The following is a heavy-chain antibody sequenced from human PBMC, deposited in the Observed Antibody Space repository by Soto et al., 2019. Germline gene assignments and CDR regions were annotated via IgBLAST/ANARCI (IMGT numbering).Heavy chain of an antibody. J-gene: IGHJ4*02. D-gene: IGHD3-22*01. CDR3: ARDPDSSGYYYFDY. CDR2: ISSYGGST. Sequence: EVQLVESGGGLVQPGGSLRLSCAASGFTFSSYAMHWVRQAPGKGLEYVSAISSYGGSTYYANSVKGRFTISRDNSKNTLYLQMASLRAEDMAVYYCARDPDSSGYYYFDYWGQGTLVTVSS. V-gene: IGHV3-64*01. CDR1: GFTFSSYA.